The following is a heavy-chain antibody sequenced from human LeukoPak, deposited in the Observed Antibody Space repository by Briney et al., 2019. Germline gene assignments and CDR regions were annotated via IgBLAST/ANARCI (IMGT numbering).Heavy chain of an antibody. Sequence: PGESLRLSCAASGFTFSSYAMSWVRQAPGKGLEWVSAISGSGGSTYYADSVKGRFTISRDNSKNTLYLQMNSLRAEDTAVYYCAKARWIQLWLYAFGIWGQGTMVTVSS. CDR2: ISGSGGST. J-gene: IGHJ3*02. CDR3: AKARWIQLWLYAFGI. D-gene: IGHD5-18*01. V-gene: IGHV3-23*01. CDR1: GFTFSSYA.